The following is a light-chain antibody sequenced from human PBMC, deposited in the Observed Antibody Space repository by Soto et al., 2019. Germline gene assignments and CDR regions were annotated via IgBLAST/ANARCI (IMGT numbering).Light chain of an antibody. CDR2: GAS. J-gene: IGKJ2*01. Sequence: ESVLTQSPGTLSLSPGERATLSCRASQSVSSSSYLAWYQQKPGQAPRLLIYGASSRATGIPDRFSGSGSAKDFTLTISRLEPEDFAVYYCRQYGSSPSYTFGQGTKLEIK. CDR3: RQYGSSPSYT. V-gene: IGKV3-20*01. CDR1: QSVSSSSY.